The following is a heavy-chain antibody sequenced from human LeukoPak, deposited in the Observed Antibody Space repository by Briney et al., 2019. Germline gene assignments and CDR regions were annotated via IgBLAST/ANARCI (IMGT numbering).Heavy chain of an antibody. CDR2: IYYSGST. CDR1: GGSISSYY. CDR3: ARRSYGPFDY. J-gene: IGHJ4*02. V-gene: IGHV4-59*08. D-gene: IGHD5-18*01. Sequence: SETLSLTCTVSGGSISSYYWSWIRQPPGKGLEWIGYIYYSGSTNYNPSLKSRVTISVDTSKNQFSLKLSSVTAADTAVYYCARRSYGPFDYWGQGTLVTVSS.